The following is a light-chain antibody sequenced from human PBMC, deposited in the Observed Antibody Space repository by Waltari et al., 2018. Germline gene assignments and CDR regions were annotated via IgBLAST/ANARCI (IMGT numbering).Light chain of an antibody. CDR1: SGPVPSNSY. Sequence: QPVVTQEPSLSVSPGGTVTLTCALSSGPVPSNSYASWYQQSPGQTPRTLVYKANIRSSGVPDRFSGSMLGNKAALIITGAQADDESDYYCLLYMGSGIWVFGGGTKLTVL. J-gene: IGLJ3*02. CDR3: LLYMGSGIWV. CDR2: KAN. V-gene: IGLV8-61*01.